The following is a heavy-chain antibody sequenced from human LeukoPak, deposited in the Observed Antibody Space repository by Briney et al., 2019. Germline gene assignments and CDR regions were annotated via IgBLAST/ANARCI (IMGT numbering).Heavy chain of an antibody. J-gene: IGHJ4*02. CDR2: ISPSSTRI. D-gene: IGHD2-2*02. CDR1: GFTFSSYD. V-gene: IGHV3-48*04. CDR3: ARNVVPAAIRYPFDY. Sequence: GGSLRLSCAASGFTFSSYDMNWVRQAPGKGLEWVSYISPSSTRIDYAASVRGRFTISRDNAKRSLYLQMSSLRAEDTAVYYCARNVVPAAIRYPFDYWGQGTLVTVSS.